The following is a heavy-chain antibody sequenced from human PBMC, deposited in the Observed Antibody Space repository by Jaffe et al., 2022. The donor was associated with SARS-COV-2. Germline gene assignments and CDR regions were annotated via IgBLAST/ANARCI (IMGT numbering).Heavy chain of an antibody. CDR1: GFTFSSYG. V-gene: IGHV3-33*01. CDR2: IWYDGSNK. Sequence: QVQLVESGGGVVQPGRSLRLSCAASGFTFSSYGMHWVRQAPGKGLEWVAVIWYDGSNKYYADSVKGRFTISRDNSKNTLYLQMNSLRAEDTAVYYCATGGYDSSGYWGAFDIWGQGTMVTVSS. J-gene: IGHJ3*02. CDR3: ATGGYDSSGYWGAFDI. D-gene: IGHD3-22*01.